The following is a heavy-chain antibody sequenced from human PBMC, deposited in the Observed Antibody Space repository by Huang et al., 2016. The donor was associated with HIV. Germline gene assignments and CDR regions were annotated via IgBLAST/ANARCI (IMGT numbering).Heavy chain of an antibody. CDR2: LSNDGKEK. CDR3: LPAGHVSHYYYMDV. Sequence: QGQLVESGGGVVQPGRSLRLSCAASGFGFTSYDLQWVRQVPGKGLDWGSFLSNDGKEKYYADSVKGRFTISRDNFKNTLYLQMNSLRTGDTAVYFCLPAGHVSHYYYMDVWGKGTTVIVSS. V-gene: IGHV3-30*03. J-gene: IGHJ6*03. CDR1: GFGFTSYD.